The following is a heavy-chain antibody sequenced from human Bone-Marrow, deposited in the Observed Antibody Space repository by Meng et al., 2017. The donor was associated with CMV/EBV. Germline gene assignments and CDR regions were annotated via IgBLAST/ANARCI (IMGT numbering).Heavy chain of an antibody. CDR1: GFTFSSYG. CDR2: IRYDGSNK. CDR3: AKDLRGYCSSTSCYGGFDP. D-gene: IGHD2-2*01. Sequence: GGSLRLSCAASGFTFSSYGMHWVRQAPGKGLEWVAFIRYDGSNKYYADSVKGRFTISRDNSKNTLYLQMNSLRAEDTAVYYCAKDLRGYCSSTSCYGGFDPWGQGTLVTVS. V-gene: IGHV3-30*02. J-gene: IGHJ5*02.